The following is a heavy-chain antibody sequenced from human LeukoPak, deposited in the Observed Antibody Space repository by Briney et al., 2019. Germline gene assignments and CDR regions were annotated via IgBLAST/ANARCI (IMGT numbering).Heavy chain of an antibody. D-gene: IGHD2-2*02. CDR3: ARQGYCGSTSCYTRYYFDY. CDR2: ISYDGSNK. CDR1: GFTFSSYA. V-gene: IGHV3-30-3*01. Sequence: GGSLRLSCAASGFTFSSYAMHWVRQAPGKGLEWVAVISYDGSNKYYADSVKGRFTISRDNSKNTLYLQMNSLRAEDTAVYYCARQGYCGSTSCYTRYYFDYWGQGTLVTVSS. J-gene: IGHJ4*02.